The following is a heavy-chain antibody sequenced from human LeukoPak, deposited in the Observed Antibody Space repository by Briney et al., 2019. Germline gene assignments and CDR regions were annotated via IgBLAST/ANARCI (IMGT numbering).Heavy chain of an antibody. J-gene: IGHJ4*02. Sequence: GGSLRLSCAASGFTFSSYGMHWVRQAPGKGLEWVAVIWYDGSNKYYADSVKGRLTISRDNSKNTVYLQMNSLRAEDTAVYYCARGLYSSSWYLGYWGRGTLVTVSS. CDR2: IWYDGSNK. CDR1: GFTFSSYG. CDR3: ARGLYSSSWYLGY. D-gene: IGHD6-13*01. V-gene: IGHV3-33*01.